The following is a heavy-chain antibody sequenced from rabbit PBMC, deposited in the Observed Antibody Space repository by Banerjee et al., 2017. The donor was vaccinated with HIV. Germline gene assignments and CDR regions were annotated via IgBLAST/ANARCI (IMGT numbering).Heavy chain of an antibody. V-gene: IGHV1S45*01. D-gene: IGHD8-1*01. CDR3: AREIGGSDYLLNL. J-gene: IGHJ4*01. CDR2: IYTGDGNT. CDR1: GFSFSSTYW. Sequence: QEQLEESGGDLVKPEGSLTLTCTASGFSFSSTYWGCWVRQAPGKGLEWIACIYTGDGNTYYASWAKGRFTISKTSSTTVTLQMTSLTAADTATYFCAREIGGSDYLLNLWGQGTLVTVS.